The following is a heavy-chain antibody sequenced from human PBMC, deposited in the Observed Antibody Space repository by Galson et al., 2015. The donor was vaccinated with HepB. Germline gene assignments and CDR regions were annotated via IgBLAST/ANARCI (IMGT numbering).Heavy chain of an antibody. CDR1: GYTFTSYG. D-gene: IGHD6-13*01. CDR3: ARGGQQLVPPSQIDY. CDR2: ISAYNGNT. Sequence: SVKVSCKASGYTFTSYGISWVRQAPGQGLEWMGWISAYNGNTNYAQKLQGRVTMTTDTSTSTAYMELRSLRSDDTAVYYCARGGQQLVPPSQIDYWVQGTLVTVSS. J-gene: IGHJ4*02. V-gene: IGHV1-18*01.